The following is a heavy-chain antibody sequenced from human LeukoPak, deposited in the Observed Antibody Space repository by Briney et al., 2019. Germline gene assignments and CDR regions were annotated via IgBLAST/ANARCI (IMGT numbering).Heavy chain of an antibody. J-gene: IGHJ4*02. CDR2: ISYDGSNK. Sequence: GRSLTLSCAASGFTFSSYGMHWVRQAPGKGLEWVAVISYDGSNKYYADSVKGRFTISRDNSKNTLYLQMNSLRAEDTAVYYCAKGLSSGYSSADYWGQGTLVTVSS. CDR1: GFTFSSYG. CDR3: AKGLSSGYSSADY. D-gene: IGHD3-22*01. V-gene: IGHV3-30*18.